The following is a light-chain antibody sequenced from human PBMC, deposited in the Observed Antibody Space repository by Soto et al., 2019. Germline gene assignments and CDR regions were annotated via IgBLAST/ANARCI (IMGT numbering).Light chain of an antibody. CDR1: ISDVGGQNL. CDR3: SSYTGTNVI. CDR2: DVN. Sequence: QSALTQPPSASGSPGQSVTISCTGTISDVGGQNLVSWYRQDPGKAPKLIIYDVNQRPSGVPDRFSGSKSGSTASLTVSGLQAEDEANYYCSSYTGTNVIFGGGTKVTVL. V-gene: IGLV2-8*01. J-gene: IGLJ2*01.